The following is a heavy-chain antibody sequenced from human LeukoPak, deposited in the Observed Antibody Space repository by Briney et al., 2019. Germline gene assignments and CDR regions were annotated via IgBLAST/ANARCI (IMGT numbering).Heavy chain of an antibody. CDR3: ARGRNWFDP. CDR2: IYYSGST. CDR1: GGSGSRGSYY. J-gene: IGHJ5*02. Sequence: SETLSLTCTVSGGSGSRGSYYWSWIRQPPGKGLGWIGYIYYSGSTNYNPSLKSRVTISVDTSKNQFSLKLSSVTAADTAVYYCARGRNWFDPWGQGTLVTVSS. V-gene: IGHV4-61*01. D-gene: IGHD3-10*01.